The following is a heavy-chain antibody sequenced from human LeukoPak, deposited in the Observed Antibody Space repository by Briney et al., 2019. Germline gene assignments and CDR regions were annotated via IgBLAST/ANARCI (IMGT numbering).Heavy chain of an antibody. D-gene: IGHD3-10*01. V-gene: IGHV4-39*07. CDR3: ARLWFGESKPYNWFDP. J-gene: IGHJ5*02. CDR2: IYYSGST. Sequence: SETLSLTCTVPGGSISNSSYYWGWIRQPPGKGLEWIGSIYYSGSTYYNPSLKSRVTISVDTSKNQFSLKLSSVTAADTAVYYCARLWFGESKPYNWFDPWGQGTLVTVSS. CDR1: GGSISNSSYY.